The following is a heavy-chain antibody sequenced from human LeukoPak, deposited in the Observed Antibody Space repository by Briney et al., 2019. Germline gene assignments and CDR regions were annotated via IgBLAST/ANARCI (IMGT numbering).Heavy chain of an antibody. CDR1: GFTFSSYS. CDR3: ARVGRYSGYDWDY. D-gene: IGHD5-12*01. Sequence: GGSLRLSCAASGFTFSSYSMNWVRQAPGKGLEWVCDINWNGGSTGYADSVKGRFTISRDNAKNSLYLQMNSLRAEDTALYHCARVGRYSGYDWDYWGQGTLVTVSS. J-gene: IGHJ4*02. V-gene: IGHV3-20*01. CDR2: INWNGGST.